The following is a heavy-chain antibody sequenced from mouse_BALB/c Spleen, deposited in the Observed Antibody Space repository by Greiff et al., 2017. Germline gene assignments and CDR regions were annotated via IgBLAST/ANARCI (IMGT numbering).Heavy chain of an antibody. CDR1: GFTFSDYY. J-gene: IGHJ2*01. CDR2: ISDGGSYT. CDR3: ARDYYGSSYNYFDY. D-gene: IGHD1-1*01. V-gene: IGHV5-4*02. Sequence: DVMLVESGGGLVKPGGSLKLSCAASGFTFSDYYMYWVRQTPEKRLEWVATISDGGSYTYYPDSVKGRFTISRDNAKNNLYLQMSSLKSEDTAMYYCARDYYGSSYNYFDYWGQGTTLTVSS.